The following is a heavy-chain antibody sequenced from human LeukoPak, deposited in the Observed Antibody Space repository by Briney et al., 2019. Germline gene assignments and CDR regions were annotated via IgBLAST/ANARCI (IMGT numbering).Heavy chain of an antibody. CDR2: ISHSGSI. D-gene: IGHD5-24*01. CDR1: GGSISVYY. J-gene: IGHJ4*02. Sequence: SETLSLTCTVSGGSISVYYWGWVRQPPGKGLEWIGYISHSGSINYNPPLQSRVTISIDTSNNQFSLNVRSATAADTAVYYCARSRDAYLLDYWGLGTLVTVSS. CDR3: ARSRDAYLLDY. V-gene: IGHV4-59*01.